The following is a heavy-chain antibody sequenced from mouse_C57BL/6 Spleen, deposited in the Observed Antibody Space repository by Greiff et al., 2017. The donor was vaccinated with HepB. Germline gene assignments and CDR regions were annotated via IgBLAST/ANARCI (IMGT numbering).Heavy chain of an antibody. J-gene: IGHJ4*01. CDR1: GFTFTDYY. CDR2: IRNKANGYTT. CDR3: SGFTAGIHYYAMDY. Sequence: EVKLMESGGGLVQPGGSLSLSCAASGFTFTDYYMSWVRQPPGKALEWLGFIRNKANGYTTEYSASVKGRFTITRDNSKSILYLQMNALRAEDSATYYCSGFTAGIHYYAMDYWGQGTSVTVSS. V-gene: IGHV7-3*01.